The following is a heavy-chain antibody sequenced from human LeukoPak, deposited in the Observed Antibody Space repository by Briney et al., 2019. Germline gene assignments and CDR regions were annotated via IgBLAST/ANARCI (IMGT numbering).Heavy chain of an antibody. Sequence: GGSLRLSCAASGFTFRNYWMSWVRQAPGKGPEWVANIKYDGSERNYVDSVKGRFTISRDNAKISLYLQLNSLRAQDTAVYHCGRIREGGGVDVWGLGTMVIVSS. CDR3: GRIREGGGVDV. J-gene: IGHJ3*01. V-gene: IGHV3-7*01. CDR2: IKYDGSER. D-gene: IGHD3-16*01. CDR1: GFTFRNYW.